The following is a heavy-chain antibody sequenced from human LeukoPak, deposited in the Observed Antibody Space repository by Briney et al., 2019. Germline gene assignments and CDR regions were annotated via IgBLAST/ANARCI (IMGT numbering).Heavy chain of an antibody. CDR2: INAGNGNT. V-gene: IGHV1-3*01. D-gene: IGHD3-22*01. CDR1: GYTFTSYA. J-gene: IGHJ4*02. Sequence: ASVKVSCKASGYTFTSYAMHWVRQAPGQRLEWMGWINAGNGNTKYSQKFQGRVTITRDTSTSTAYMELRSLRSDDTAVYYCARAVDYYDSFDYWGQGTLVTVSS. CDR3: ARAVDYYDSFDY.